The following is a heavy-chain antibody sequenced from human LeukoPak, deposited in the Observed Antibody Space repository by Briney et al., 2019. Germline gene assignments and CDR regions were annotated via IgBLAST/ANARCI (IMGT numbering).Heavy chain of an antibody. J-gene: IGHJ5*02. V-gene: IGHV4-59*01. CDR1: GASISSYY. D-gene: IGHD6-13*01. CDR3: ARAHIAAAGLYNWFDP. CDR2: IYYSGST. Sequence: SETLSLTCTVSGASISSYYWSWVRQPPGKGLEWIGYIYYSGSTNYNPSLKSRVTISVDTSKNQCSLKLSSVTAADTAVYYCARAHIAAAGLYNWFDPWGQGTLVTVSS.